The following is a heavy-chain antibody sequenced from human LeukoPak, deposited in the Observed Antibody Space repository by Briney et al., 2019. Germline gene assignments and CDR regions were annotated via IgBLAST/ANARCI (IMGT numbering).Heavy chain of an antibody. V-gene: IGHV3-23*01. CDR3: AKASFHLEY. CDR1: GFTFSSDA. J-gene: IGHJ4*02. D-gene: IGHD1-1*01. CDR2: ISGSGGST. Sequence: GGSLRLSCAASGFTFSSDAMSWVRQAPGKGLEWVSAISGSGGSTYYADSVKGRFTISRDNSKTTRYLQMSSLRAEDTAVYYCAKASFHLEYWGQGTLVTVSS.